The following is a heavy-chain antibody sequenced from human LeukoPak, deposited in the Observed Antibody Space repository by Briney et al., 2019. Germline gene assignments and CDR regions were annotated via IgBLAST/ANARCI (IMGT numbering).Heavy chain of an antibody. CDR3: ARDEKRTYGMDV. J-gene: IGHJ6*02. CDR1: GFTFSSYS. V-gene: IGHV3-21*01. CDR2: ISSSNYI. Sequence: GGSLRLSCAASGFTFSSYSMNWVRQAPGKGLEWVSSISSSNYIYYADSVKGRFTISRDNAKNPLYLQMNSLRAEDTAVYYCARDEKRTYGMDVWGQGTTVTVSS.